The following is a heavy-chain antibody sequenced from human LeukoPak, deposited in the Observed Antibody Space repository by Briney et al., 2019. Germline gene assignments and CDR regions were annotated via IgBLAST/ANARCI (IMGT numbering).Heavy chain of an antibody. V-gene: IGHV1-2*02. CDR2: INPNSGGT. CDR3: ARDPYSSGWFDY. D-gene: IGHD6-19*01. Sequence: ASVKVSCKASGYTFTGYYMHWVRQAPGQGLEWMGWINPNSGGTNYAQKFQGRVTMTRDTSISIAYMELSRLRSDDTAVYYCARDPYSSGWFDYWGQGTLVTVSS. CDR1: GYTFTGYY. J-gene: IGHJ4*02.